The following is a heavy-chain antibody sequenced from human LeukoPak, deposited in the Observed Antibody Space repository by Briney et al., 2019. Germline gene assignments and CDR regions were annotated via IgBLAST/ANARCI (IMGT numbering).Heavy chain of an antibody. CDR2: ISAYNGNT. CDR1: GYTFTSYG. V-gene: IGHV1-18*01. CDR3: ARDRVAYCGGDCYSEWFDP. Sequence: ASVKVSCKASGYTFTSYGISWVRQAPGQGLEWMGWISAYNGNTNYAQKLQGRVTMTTNTSTSTAYMELRSLRSDGTAVYYCARDRVAYCGGDCYSEWFDPWGQGTLVTVSS. D-gene: IGHD2-21*02. J-gene: IGHJ5*02.